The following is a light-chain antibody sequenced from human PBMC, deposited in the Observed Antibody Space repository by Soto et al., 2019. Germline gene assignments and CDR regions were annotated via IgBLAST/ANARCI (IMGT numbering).Light chain of an antibody. CDR1: QSISSW. CDR3: QQYNTYSSLT. CDR2: DAS. J-gene: IGKJ4*01. V-gene: IGKV1-5*01. Sequence: DIQMTQSPSTLSASLGDRATLTFRASQSISSWLSWYQQQLGRAPRLLIYDASSLESGVPSRFSGSGYGTEFTLTISSLQPDDFATYYCQQYNTYSSLTFGGGTKVDIK.